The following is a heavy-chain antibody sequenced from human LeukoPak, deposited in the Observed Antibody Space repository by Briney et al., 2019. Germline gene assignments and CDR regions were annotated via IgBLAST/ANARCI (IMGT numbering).Heavy chain of an antibody. CDR2: IYYSGST. CDR3: ARRHYGHYEFVY. CDR1: GGSISSYY. Sequence: SEALSLTCTVSGGSISSYYWSWIRQPPGKGLEWIGYIYYSGSTNYNPSLKSRVTISVDTSKNQFSLKLSSVTAADTAVYYCARRHYGHYEFVYWGQGTLVTVSS. J-gene: IGHJ4*02. D-gene: IGHD4-17*01. V-gene: IGHV4-59*08.